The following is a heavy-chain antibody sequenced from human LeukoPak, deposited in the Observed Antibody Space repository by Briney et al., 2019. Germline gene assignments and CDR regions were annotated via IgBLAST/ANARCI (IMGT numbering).Heavy chain of an antibody. Sequence: PSETLSLACTVSGGSINNYYGSWIRQPPGKGLEWIGYIYYSGSTNYNPSLKSRVIMSVDTSKNQFSLKLSSLTAADTAVYYCARDLGNGYNFFDYWGQGRLVTVSS. CDR2: IYYSGST. D-gene: IGHD5-24*01. V-gene: IGHV4-59*01. CDR3: ARDLGNGYNFFDY. J-gene: IGHJ4*02. CDR1: GGSINNYY.